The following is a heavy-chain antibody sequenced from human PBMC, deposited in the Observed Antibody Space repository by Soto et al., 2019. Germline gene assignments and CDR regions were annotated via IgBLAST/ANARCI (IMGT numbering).Heavy chain of an antibody. J-gene: IGHJ4*02. Sequence: SETLSLTCTASGGAISSYSWSWIRQPPGKGLEWIGYIYYSGSTNYNPSLKSRVTISVDTSKNQLSLKLSSVTAADTAVYYCARDRRYYDSSGYYYLGDYFDYWGQGTLVSVSS. D-gene: IGHD3-22*01. V-gene: IGHV4-59*01. CDR2: IYYSGST. CDR1: GGAISSYS. CDR3: ARDRRYYDSSGYYYLGDYFDY.